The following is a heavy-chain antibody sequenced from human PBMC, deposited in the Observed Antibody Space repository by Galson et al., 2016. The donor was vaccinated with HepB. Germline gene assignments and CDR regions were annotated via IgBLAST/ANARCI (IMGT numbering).Heavy chain of an antibody. Sequence: ETLSLTCIVSGASITSEHHYWAWIRQPPGRGLEWIGSIHHSGKTYSNPSLNSRVSMSVDTSKNQFSLKVTSVTAADTAIYYCSRLAGSHSQGLFDYWGQGALVTVSS. D-gene: IGHD3/OR15-3a*01. V-gene: IGHV4-39*01. J-gene: IGHJ4*02. CDR1: GASITSEHHY. CDR2: IHHSGKT. CDR3: SRLAGSHSQGLFDY.